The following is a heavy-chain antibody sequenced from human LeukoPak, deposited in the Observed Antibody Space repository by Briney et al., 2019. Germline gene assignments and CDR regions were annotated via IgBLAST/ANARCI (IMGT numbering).Heavy chain of an antibody. CDR1: GGTFSSYA. CDR2: IITILGIA. CDR3: ARARSPIVVVPAASAFDI. J-gene: IGHJ3*02. Sequence: SVKVSCKASGGTFSSYAISWVRQAPGQGLEWMGRIITILGIANYAQKFQGRVTITADKSTSTAYMELSSLRSEDTAVYYCARARSPIVVVPAASAFDIWGQGTMVTVSS. D-gene: IGHD2-2*01. V-gene: IGHV1-69*04.